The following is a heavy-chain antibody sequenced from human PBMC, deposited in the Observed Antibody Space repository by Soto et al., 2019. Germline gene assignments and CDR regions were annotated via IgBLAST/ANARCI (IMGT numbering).Heavy chain of an antibody. J-gene: IGHJ6*02. V-gene: IGHV4-31*03. D-gene: IGHD2-2*01. CDR2: IYYSGST. CDR1: GGSISSGGYY. CDR3: ASDISDASFYLPPYYYGMDV. Sequence: SETLSLTCTVSGGSISSGGYYWSWIRQHPGKGLEWNGYIYYSGSTYYNPSLKSRVTISVATSKNQFSLKLSSVTAADTAVYYCASDISDASFYLPPYYYGMDVWGQGTTVTVSS.